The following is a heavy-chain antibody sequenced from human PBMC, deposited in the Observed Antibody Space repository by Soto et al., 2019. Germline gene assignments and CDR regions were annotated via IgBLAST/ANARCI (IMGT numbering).Heavy chain of an antibody. CDR2: ISYDGSTK. CDR1: GFTFKHNA. D-gene: IGHD6-13*01. V-gene: IGHV3-30-3*01. J-gene: IGHJ4*02. CDR3: AREGIAESGPNYYDF. Sequence: QMQLVESGGGVVQPGRSLTIFCTASGFTFKHNAMHWIRQAPGKGLEWVADISYDGSTKNYADSVKGRFTISRDNSKNTLSLQMSALKGEDTAIYYCAREGIAESGPNYYDFWGQGTLVAVSS.